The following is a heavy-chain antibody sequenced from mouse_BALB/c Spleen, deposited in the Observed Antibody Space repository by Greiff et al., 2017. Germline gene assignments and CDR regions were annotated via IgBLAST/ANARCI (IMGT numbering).Heavy chain of an antibody. V-gene: IGHV1S137*01. CDR2: ISTYYGDA. J-gene: IGHJ3*01. CDR1: GYTFTDYA. D-gene: IGHD2-2*01. Sequence: QVQLKESGAELVRPGVSVKISCKGSGYTFTDYAMHWVKQSHAKSLEWIGVISTYYGDASYNQKFKGKATMTVDKSSSTAYMELARLTSEDSAIYYCARGVYGYDEGAWFAYWGQGTLVTVSA. CDR3: ARGVYGYDEGAWFAY.